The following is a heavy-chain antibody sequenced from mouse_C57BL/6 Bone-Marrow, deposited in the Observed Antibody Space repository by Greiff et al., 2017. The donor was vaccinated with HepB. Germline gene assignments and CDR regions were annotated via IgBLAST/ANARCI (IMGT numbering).Heavy chain of an antibody. D-gene: IGHD1-1*01. Sequence: VQLQQSGPGLVQPSQSLSTTCTVSGFSLTSYGVHWVRQSPGKGLEWLGVIWSGGSTDYNAAFISRLSISKDNSKSQVFFKMNSLQADDTAIYYCASITTVVRYYAMDYWGQGTSVTVSS. V-gene: IGHV2-2*01. CDR2: IWSGGST. CDR3: ASITTVVRYYAMDY. CDR1: GFSLTSYG. J-gene: IGHJ4*01.